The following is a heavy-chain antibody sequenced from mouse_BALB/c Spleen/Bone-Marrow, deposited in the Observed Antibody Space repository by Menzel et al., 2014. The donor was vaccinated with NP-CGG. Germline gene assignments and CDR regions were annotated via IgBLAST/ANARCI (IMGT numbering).Heavy chain of an antibody. D-gene: IGHD2-1*01. V-gene: IGHV1-82*01. CDR3: VRGGNYRFDY. CDR2: IYPGDGGT. CDR1: GYAFSSSW. Sequence: QVQLQQSGPELVKPGASVKISCKASGYAFSSSWMNWVKQRPGQGHEWIGRIYPGDGGTNYNGKFKGKATLTADKSSSTAYMQLSSLTSVDSAVYFCVRGGNYRFDYWGQGTTLTVSS. J-gene: IGHJ2*01.